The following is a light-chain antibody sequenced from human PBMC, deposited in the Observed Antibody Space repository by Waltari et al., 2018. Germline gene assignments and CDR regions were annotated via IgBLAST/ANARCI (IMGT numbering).Light chain of an antibody. J-gene: IGKJ1*01. V-gene: IGKV1-9*01. CDR1: QGVHVY. CDR3: QQFNASPRT. CDR2: AAS. Sequence: IQLTQSPSSLSASVGDSVTITCRARQGVHVYLAWYQQKPWKAPKPLIYAASTLQSGVSSRFSGNGSGTDFTLTINSLQPEDIATYYCQQFNASPRTFGQGTNVEIK.